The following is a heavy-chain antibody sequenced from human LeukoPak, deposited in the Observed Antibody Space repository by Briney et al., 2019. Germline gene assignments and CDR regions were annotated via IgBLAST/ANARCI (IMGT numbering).Heavy chain of an antibody. CDR2: IYYSGST. Sequence: PSESLSLTWTVSGVSISSYYWSWIRQPPGKGLEWIGYIYYSGSTNYNPSLKSRVTISVDTSKNQFSLKLSSVTAADTAVYYCARTGRGTWWFDPWGQGTLVTVSS. CDR3: ARTGRGTWWFDP. D-gene: IGHD1-7*01. V-gene: IGHV4-59*01. J-gene: IGHJ5*02. CDR1: GVSISSYY.